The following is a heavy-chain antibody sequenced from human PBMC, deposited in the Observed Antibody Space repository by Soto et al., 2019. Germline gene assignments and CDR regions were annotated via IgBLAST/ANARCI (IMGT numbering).Heavy chain of an antibody. CDR1: GFTFSDYA. D-gene: IGHD6-19*01. V-gene: IGHV3-30*18. CDR2: VSHDGRNT. Sequence: VQLVESGRGVVQPGRSLRLSCAASGFTFSDYAMHWVRQAPGKGLEWVAVVSHDGRNTHYADSVKGRFTISRDSSKNTFSLEMTSLRAEDTAVYYCAKGGRQWLVTSDFNYWGQGALVTVSS. CDR3: AKGGRQWLVTSDFNY. J-gene: IGHJ4*02.